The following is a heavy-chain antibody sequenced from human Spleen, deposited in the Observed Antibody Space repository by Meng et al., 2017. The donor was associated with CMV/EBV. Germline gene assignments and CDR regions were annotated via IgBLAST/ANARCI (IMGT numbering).Heavy chain of an antibody. CDR1: GGSFNGYF. D-gene: IGHD3-10*01. J-gene: IGHJ4*02. V-gene: IGHV4-34*01. Sequence: SETLSLTCAVYGGSFNGYFWSWIRQPPGKGLEWIGEINHVERTNYNPSLESRVTISVDTSKNQFSLKLSSVTAADTAVYYCARPEGFGEGWPFDYWGQGTLVTVSS. CDR3: ARPEGFGEGWPFDY. CDR2: INHVERT.